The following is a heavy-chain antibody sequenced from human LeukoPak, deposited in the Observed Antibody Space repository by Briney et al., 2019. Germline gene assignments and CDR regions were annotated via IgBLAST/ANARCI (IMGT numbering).Heavy chain of an antibody. CDR1: GFTFSGYA. CDR3: AKEYYDFWSGYYTKRAW. D-gene: IGHD3-3*01. CDR2: ISGSGGST. Sequence: PGGSLRLSCAASGFTFSGYAMSWVRQAPGKGLEWVSAISGSGGSTYYADSVKVRFTISRDNSKNTLYLQMNSLRAEDTAVYYCAKEYYDFWSGYYTKRAWWGQGTLVTVSS. J-gene: IGHJ4*02. V-gene: IGHV3-23*01.